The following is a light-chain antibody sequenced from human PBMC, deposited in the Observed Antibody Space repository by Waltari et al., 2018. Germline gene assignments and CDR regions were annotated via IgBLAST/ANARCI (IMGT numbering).Light chain of an antibody. Sequence: DIQMTQSPSSLSASVGDTVTITCQASQGIGNNLNWYQQKPGKAPKLLIYRASSLQSGIPSRFSGSGSGTDFTLTISSLQPEDFATYYCQQRYNWLALTFGGGTTVEIK. J-gene: IGKJ4*01. CDR3: QQRYNWLALT. V-gene: IGKV1-39*01. CDR1: QGIGNN. CDR2: RAS.